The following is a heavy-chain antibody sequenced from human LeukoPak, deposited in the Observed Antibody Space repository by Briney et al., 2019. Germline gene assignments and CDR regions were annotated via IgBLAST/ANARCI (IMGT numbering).Heavy chain of an antibody. J-gene: IGHJ3*02. V-gene: IGHV5-51*01. Sequence: GESLKISCKGSGYSFTSYWIGWVRQMPGKGLEWMGIIYPGDSDTRYSPSFQGQVTISADKSISTAYLQWSSLKASDTAMYYCARPYYYDSSGCRSAAFDIWGQGTMVTVSS. D-gene: IGHD3-22*01. CDR2: IYPGDSDT. CDR3: ARPYYYDSSGCRSAAFDI. CDR1: GYSFTSYW.